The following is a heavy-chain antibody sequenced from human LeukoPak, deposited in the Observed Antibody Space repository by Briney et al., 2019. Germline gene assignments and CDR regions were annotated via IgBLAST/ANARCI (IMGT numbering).Heavy chain of an antibody. D-gene: IGHD3-22*01. CDR1: GYTFTSYG. CDR3: ARDYYHYDSSGYYRIPFDY. J-gene: IGHJ4*02. CDR2: ISAYNGNT. Sequence: ASVKVSCKASGYTFTSYGISWVRQAPGQGLEWMGWISAYNGNTNYAQKLQGRVTMTTDTSTSTAYMELRSLRSDDTAVYYCARDYYHYDSSGYYRIPFDYWGQGTLVTVSS. V-gene: IGHV1-18*01.